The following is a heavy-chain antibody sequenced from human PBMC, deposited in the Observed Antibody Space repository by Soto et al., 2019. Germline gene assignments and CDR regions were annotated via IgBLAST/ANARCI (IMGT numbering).Heavy chain of an antibody. CDR1: GGSFSGYY. J-gene: IGHJ3*02. Sequence: SETLSLTCAVYGGSFSGYYWSWIRQPPGKGLEWIGEINHSGSTNYNPSLKSRVTISVDTSKNQFSLKLSSVTAADTAVYYCDRAYYDILTGYDAFDIWGQGTMVTVSS. V-gene: IGHV4-34*01. CDR2: INHSGST. D-gene: IGHD3-9*01. CDR3: DRAYYDILTGYDAFDI.